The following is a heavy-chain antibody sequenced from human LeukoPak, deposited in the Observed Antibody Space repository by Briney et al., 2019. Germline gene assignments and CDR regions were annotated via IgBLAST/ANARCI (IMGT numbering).Heavy chain of an antibody. CDR2: MSYDGSNK. Sequence: PGGSLRLSCAASGFTFSTYARHWLRQAPGKGLEWVADMSYDGSNKYYVDSVKGRFTISRDNSNNTLYLQMNSLRAEDTAVYYCATIGRGCSSSTGACWFDSWGQGTLVTVSS. CDR1: GFTFSTYA. V-gene: IGHV3-30*04. J-gene: IGHJ5*01. D-gene: IGHD6-13*01. CDR3: ATIGRGCSSSTGACWFDS.